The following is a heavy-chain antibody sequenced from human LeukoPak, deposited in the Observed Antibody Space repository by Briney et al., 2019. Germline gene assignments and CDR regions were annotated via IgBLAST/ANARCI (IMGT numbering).Heavy chain of an antibody. Sequence: PGGPLRLSCAVSGFNLNSYAMHWVRQAPGKGLEWVAVIRHDETNSFYAGSVQGRFTISRDTSKKLLYLQMNSLRVEDTAVYYCAKEYTPSSPLGELDSWGQGTLVAVSS. CDR3: AKEYTPSSPLGELDS. V-gene: IGHV3-30*02. J-gene: IGHJ4*02. CDR1: GFNLNSYA. CDR2: IRHDETNS. D-gene: IGHD6-6*01.